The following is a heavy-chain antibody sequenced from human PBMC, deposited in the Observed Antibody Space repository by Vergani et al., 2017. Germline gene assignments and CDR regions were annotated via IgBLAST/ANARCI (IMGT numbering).Heavy chain of an antibody. Sequence: EVQLVESGGGLVKPGGSLRLSCAASGFTFSSYSMNWVRQAPGKGLEWVSSISSSSSYIYYADSAKGRFTISRDNAKNSLYLQMNSLRAEDTAVYYCARDRGITMVYYGMDVWGQGTTVTVSS. J-gene: IGHJ6*02. V-gene: IGHV3-21*01. D-gene: IGHD3-10*01. CDR2: ISSSSSYI. CDR3: ARDRGITMVYYGMDV. CDR1: GFTFSSYS.